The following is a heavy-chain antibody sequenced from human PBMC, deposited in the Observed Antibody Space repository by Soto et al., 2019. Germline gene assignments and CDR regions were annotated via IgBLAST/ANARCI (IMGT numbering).Heavy chain of an antibody. D-gene: IGHD4-17*01. J-gene: IGHJ5*02. CDR2: SSGGGGST. CDR3: AKDLVMTTGPWWFDP. Sequence: GGSLGLSCAASGFTFSSYAMTWVRQAPGKGLEWVSASSGGGGSTYYADSVKGRFTISRDNSQNTPYLQMNSLRAEDTAVYYCAKDLVMTTGPWWFDPWGQGTPVTVSS. CDR1: GFTFSSYA. V-gene: IGHV3-23*01.